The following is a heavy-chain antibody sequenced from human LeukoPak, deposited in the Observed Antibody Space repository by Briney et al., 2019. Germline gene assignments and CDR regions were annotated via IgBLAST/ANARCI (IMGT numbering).Heavy chain of an antibody. CDR1: GYTFTNYD. CDR2: MNPSSGNT. V-gene: IGHV1-8*01. Sequence: ASVKVSCKASGYTFTNYDINWVRQATGQGLEWMGWMNPSSGNTGYAQKFLGRVTMTTDTSTSTAYMELRSLTSDDTAVYYCAREESIGSYQFLHDYWGQGTLVTVSS. CDR3: AREESIGSYQFLHDY. J-gene: IGHJ4*02. D-gene: IGHD1-26*01.